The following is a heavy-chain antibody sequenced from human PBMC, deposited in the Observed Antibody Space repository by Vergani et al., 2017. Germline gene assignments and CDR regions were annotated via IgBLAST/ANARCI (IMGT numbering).Heavy chain of an antibody. V-gene: IGHV1-46*02. D-gene: IGHD2-15*01. CDR1: GYIFKNYY. CDR3: ARSIGYCTSGSCQQYYFDL. Sequence: QVQLVQSGAAVKKPGASAKVSCTASGYIFKNYYMHWLRLAPGQGFQWMGVVHFVTGAATSPQKFGGRITMTRDTSTATFYMDLSGLKYEDTAIYYCARSIGYCTSGSCQQYYFDLWGQGTLVTVSS. CDR2: VHFVTGAA. J-gene: IGHJ4*02.